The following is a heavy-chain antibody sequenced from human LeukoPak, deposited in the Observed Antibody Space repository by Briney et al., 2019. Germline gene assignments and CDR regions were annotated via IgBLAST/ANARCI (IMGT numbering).Heavy chain of an antibody. CDR3: ARGPSTPSGYYDFWSGYHTIFDY. CDR2: INPNSDGT. J-gene: IGHJ4*02. Sequence: ASVKVSCRASGYTFTVYYMHWVRQAPGQGLEWMGWINPNSDGTNYAQKLQGRVTMTRDTSISTAYMELSRLRSDDTAVYYCARGPSTPSGYYDFWSGYHTIFDYWGQGTLVTVSS. V-gene: IGHV1-2*02. D-gene: IGHD3-3*01. CDR1: GYTFTVYY.